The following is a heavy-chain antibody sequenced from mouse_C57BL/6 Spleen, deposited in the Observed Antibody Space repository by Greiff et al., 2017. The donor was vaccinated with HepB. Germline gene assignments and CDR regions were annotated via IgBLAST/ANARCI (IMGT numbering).Heavy chain of an antibody. J-gene: IGHJ2*01. CDR2: ISSGGDYI. CDR1: GFTFSSYA. D-gene: IGHD1-1*01. CDR3: TRDEGGSSYDY. V-gene: IGHV5-9-1*02. Sequence: EVQRVESGEGLVKPGGSLKLSCAASGFTFSSYAMSWVRQTPEKRLEWVAYISSGGDYIYYADTVKGRFTISRDNARNTLYLQMSSLKSEDTAMYYCTRDEGGSSYDYWGQGTTLTVSS.